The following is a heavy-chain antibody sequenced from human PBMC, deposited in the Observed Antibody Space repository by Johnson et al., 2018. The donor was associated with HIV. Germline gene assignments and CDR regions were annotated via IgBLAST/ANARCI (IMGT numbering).Heavy chain of an antibody. CDR1: GFTFSSYD. J-gene: IGHJ3*02. V-gene: IGHV3-13*01. CDR2: IGTAGDT. CDR3: ARDRGYWDAFDI. D-gene: IGHD3-22*01. Sequence: VQLVESGGGVVQPGGSLRLSCAASGFTFSSYDMHWVRQATGKGLEWVSAIGTAGDTYYPGSVKGRFTISRENAKNSLYLQMNSLRAEDTAVYYCARDRGYWDAFDIWGQGTMVTVSS.